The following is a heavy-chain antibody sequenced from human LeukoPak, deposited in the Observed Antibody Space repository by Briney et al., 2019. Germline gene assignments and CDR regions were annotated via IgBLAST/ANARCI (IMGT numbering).Heavy chain of an antibody. J-gene: IGHJ6*02. CDR2: INTDGSST. V-gene: IGHV3-74*01. CDR1: GFTFRRYW. CDR3: VRRHPPPSTSPTSYGMDV. D-gene: IGHD2-2*01. Sequence: PGVSLRLSCAASGFTFRRYWMHWLPQAPGKGLVWVSRINTDGSSTTYADSVKGRFTISRDNAKNTLYLQMNSLRVEDTAVYHCVRRHPPPSTSPTSYGMDVWGQGTTVTVSS.